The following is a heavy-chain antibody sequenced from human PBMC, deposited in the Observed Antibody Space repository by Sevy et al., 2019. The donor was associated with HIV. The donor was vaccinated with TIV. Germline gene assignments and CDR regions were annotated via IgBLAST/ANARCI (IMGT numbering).Heavy chain of an antibody. V-gene: IGHV3-30*04. CDR1: GFTFSSYA. D-gene: IGHD5-12*01. Sequence: GGSLRLSCAASGFTFSSYAMHWVRQAPGKGLEWVAVISYDGSNKYYADSVKGQFTISRDNSKNTLYLQMNSLRAEDTAVYYCARGPRDSGYDFLFGYWGQGTLVTVSS. J-gene: IGHJ4*02. CDR2: ISYDGSNK. CDR3: ARGPRDSGYDFLFGY.